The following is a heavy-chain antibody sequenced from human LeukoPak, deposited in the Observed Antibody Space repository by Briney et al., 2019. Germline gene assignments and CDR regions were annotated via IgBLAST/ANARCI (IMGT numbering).Heavy chain of an antibody. CDR2: NYYSGNT. J-gene: IGHJ3*02. D-gene: IGHD3-10*01. CDR3: ASRQGHSADDAFDI. V-gene: IGHV4-39*07. Sequence: PSETLSLTCTVSGGSISSSNYYWGWIRQPPGKGLEWIGNNYYSGNTYYNPSLKSRVTISVDTSKNQFSLKLSSVTAADTAVYYCASRQGHSADDAFDIWGQGTMVTVSS. CDR1: GGSISSSNYY.